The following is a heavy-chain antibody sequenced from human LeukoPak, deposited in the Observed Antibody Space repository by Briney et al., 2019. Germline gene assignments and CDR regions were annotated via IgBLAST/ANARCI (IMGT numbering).Heavy chain of an antibody. J-gene: IGHJ4*02. D-gene: IGHD6-19*01. V-gene: IGHV3-74*01. CDR1: GFTFSSYW. CDR3: ASQGGDSGWYQMEDY. CDR2: INSDGSST. Sequence: GGSLRLSCAASGFTFSSYWMHWVRQAPGKGLVWVSRINSDGSSTSYADSVKGRFTISRDNAKNTLYLQMNSLRAEDTAVYYCASQGGDSGWYQMEDYWGQGTLVTVSS.